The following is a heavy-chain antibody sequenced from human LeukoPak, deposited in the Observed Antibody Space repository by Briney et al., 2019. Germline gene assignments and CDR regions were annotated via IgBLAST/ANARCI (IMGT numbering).Heavy chain of an antibody. J-gene: IGHJ4*02. Sequence: GGSLRLSCAASGFTFSSYWMSWVRQAPGKGLEWVANLKQDESEKYYVDSVKGRFTISRDNGKNSLYLQMNSLRAEDTAVYFCARDRSAGYNKNDFWGQGTLVTVSS. V-gene: IGHV3-7*01. D-gene: IGHD5-24*01. CDR1: GFTFSSYW. CDR3: ARDRSAGYNKNDF. CDR2: LKQDESEK.